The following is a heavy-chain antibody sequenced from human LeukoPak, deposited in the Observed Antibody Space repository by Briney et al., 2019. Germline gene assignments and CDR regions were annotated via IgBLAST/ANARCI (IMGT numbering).Heavy chain of an antibody. CDR2: IYYSGRT. V-gene: IGHV4-59*01. J-gene: IGHJ3*02. D-gene: IGHD3-22*01. CDR3: AREGDYSRVSYGAYDI. CDR1: GGSISSYY. Sequence: SETLSLTCTVSGGSISSYYWSWIRQPPGKGVEWIGYIYYSGRTNYNPSLKSRITISLATSKHQFSSKLTAATSADTPVYYCAREGDYSRVSYGAYDIWGQGPMATVSS.